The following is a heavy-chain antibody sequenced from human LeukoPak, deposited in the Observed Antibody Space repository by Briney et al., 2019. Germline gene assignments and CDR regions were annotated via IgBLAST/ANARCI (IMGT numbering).Heavy chain of an antibody. J-gene: IGHJ3*02. CDR2: INTDGSST. CDR1: GFTFSSYW. CDR3: ARRFGREWLAADDAFDI. V-gene: IGHV3-74*01. D-gene: IGHD6-19*01. Sequence: PGGSLRLSCAASGFTFSSYWMHWVRQAPGKGLVWVSRINTDGSSTSYADSVKGRFTISRDNAKNTLYLQMNSLRAEDTAVYYCARRFGREWLAADDAFDIWGQGTMVTVSS.